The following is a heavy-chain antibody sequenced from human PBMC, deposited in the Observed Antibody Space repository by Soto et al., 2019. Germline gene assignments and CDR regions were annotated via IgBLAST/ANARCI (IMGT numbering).Heavy chain of an antibody. CDR2: VHYSGST. D-gene: IGHD5-12*01. V-gene: IGHV4-59*13. Sequence: WTWLRQPPGKGLEWMGFVHYSGSTDYNPSLRSRLTISVDTSKNQFSLRLSSVTAADTAVYYCARGGARYSGYDAFDYWGQGTLVTVSS. CDR3: ARGGARYSGYDAFDY. J-gene: IGHJ4*02.